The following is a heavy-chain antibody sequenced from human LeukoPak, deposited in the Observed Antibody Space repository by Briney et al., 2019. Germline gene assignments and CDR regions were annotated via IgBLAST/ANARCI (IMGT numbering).Heavy chain of an antibody. CDR2: IYSGGST. J-gene: IGHJ4*02. CDR3: ARDRRYCSGDSCYSGVDY. V-gene: IGHV3-53*01. CDR1: GFTVSSNY. D-gene: IGHD2-15*01. Sequence: GGSLRLSCAASGFTVSSNYMSWVRQAPGKGLEWVSVIYSGGSTYYADSVKGRFTTSRDNSKNTVYLQMNGLRAEDTAVYYCARDRRYCSGDSCYSGVDYWGQGTLVTVSS.